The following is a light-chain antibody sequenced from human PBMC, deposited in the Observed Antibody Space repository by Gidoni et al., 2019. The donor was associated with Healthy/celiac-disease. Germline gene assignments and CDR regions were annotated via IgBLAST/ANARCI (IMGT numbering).Light chain of an antibody. V-gene: IGKV1-39*01. CDR3: QPSYSTPLT. CDR2: AAS. CDR1: QSISSY. Sequence: DIQMTQSPSPLSAAVGDRVTTTCRASQSISSYLNWYQQKPVQDPKLLIYAASSLPSGVPSRFSSSVSWTDFTLTISSLQPEDFATYYCQPSYSTPLTFGGGTKVEIK. J-gene: IGKJ4*01.